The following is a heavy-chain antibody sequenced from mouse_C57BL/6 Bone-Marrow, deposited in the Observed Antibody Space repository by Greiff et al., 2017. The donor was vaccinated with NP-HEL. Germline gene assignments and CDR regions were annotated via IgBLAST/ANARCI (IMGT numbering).Heavy chain of an antibody. V-gene: IGHV1-22*01. J-gene: IGHJ2*01. Sequence: EVQLQESGPELVKPGASVKMSCKASGYTFTDYNMHWVKQSHGKSLEWIGYINPNNGGTSYNQKFKGKATLTVNKSSSTAYMELRSLTSEDSAVYYCATRWLPFWDYWGQGTTLTVSS. CDR3: ATRWLPFWDY. CDR2: INPNNGGT. CDR1: GYTFTDYN. D-gene: IGHD2-2*01.